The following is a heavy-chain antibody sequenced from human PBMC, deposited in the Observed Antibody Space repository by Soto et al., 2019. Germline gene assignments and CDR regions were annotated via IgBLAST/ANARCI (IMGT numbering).Heavy chain of an antibody. V-gene: IGHV1-18*01. CDR3: VIDLGDAFDI. Sequence: QVQLVQSGAEVKKPGASVKVSCKASGYTFTSYGISCVRQAPGQGLEWMGWISAYNGNTHYAQKLQRRVTMTTDTSTSTAYIELLRLRSDDTAVYYCVIDLGDAFDIWGQGKMVTVSS. CDR1: GYTFTSYG. J-gene: IGHJ3*02. CDR2: ISAYNGNT.